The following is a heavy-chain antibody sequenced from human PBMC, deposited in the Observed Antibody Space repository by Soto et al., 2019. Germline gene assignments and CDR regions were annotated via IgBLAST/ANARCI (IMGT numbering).Heavy chain of an antibody. V-gene: IGHV1-69*13. J-gene: IGHJ4*02. Sequence: ASVKVSCKASGGTFSSYAISWVRQAPGQGLEWMGGIIPIFGTANYAQKFQGRVTITADESTSTAYMELSSLRSEDTAVYYCARSQGDQYSGYDQYYFDYWGQGTLVTVSS. D-gene: IGHD5-12*01. CDR3: ARSQGDQYSGYDQYYFDY. CDR2: IIPIFGTA. CDR1: GGTFSSYA.